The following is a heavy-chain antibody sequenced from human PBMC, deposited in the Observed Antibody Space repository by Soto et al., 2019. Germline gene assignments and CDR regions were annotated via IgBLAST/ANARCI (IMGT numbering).Heavy chain of an antibody. CDR1: GGSFSGYY. Sequence: PSETLSLTCAVYGGSFSGYYWSWIRQPPGKGLEWIGEINHSGSTNYNPSLKSRVTISVDTSKNQFSLKLSSVTAADTAVYYCASQQEGEPLYHDYGVTYYYYGMDVWGQGTTVTV. CDR2: INHSGST. CDR3: ASQQEGEPLYHDYGVTYYYYGMDV. D-gene: IGHD4-17*01. J-gene: IGHJ6*02. V-gene: IGHV4-34*01.